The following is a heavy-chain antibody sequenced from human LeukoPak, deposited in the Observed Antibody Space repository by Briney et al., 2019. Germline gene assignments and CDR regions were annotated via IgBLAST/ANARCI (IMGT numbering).Heavy chain of an antibody. Sequence: QPGRSLRLSCAASGFTFDDYAMHWVRQAPGKGLEWVSGINWNRGSIVYADSVKGRFPISRDNAKNSLYLQMNSLRVEDTAVYFCARDSTMLLWFGILDYWGQGAPVTVSS. V-gene: IGHV3-9*01. CDR1: GFTFDDYA. CDR2: INWNRGSI. CDR3: ARDSTMLLWFGILDY. J-gene: IGHJ4*02. D-gene: IGHD3-10*01.